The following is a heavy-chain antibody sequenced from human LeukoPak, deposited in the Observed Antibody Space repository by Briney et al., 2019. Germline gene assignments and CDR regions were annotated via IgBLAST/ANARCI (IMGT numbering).Heavy chain of an antibody. J-gene: IGHJ4*02. V-gene: IGHV3-23*01. CDR3: AKAGYDILTGYHDY. D-gene: IGHD3-9*01. CDR2: ISGSGGST. CDR1: GFTFGSYA. Sequence: GGSLRLSCAASGFTFGSYAMSWVRQAPGKGLEWVSAISGSGGSTYYADSAKGRFTISRDNSKNTLYLQMNSLRAEDTAVYYCAKAGYDILTGYHDYWGQGTLVTVSS.